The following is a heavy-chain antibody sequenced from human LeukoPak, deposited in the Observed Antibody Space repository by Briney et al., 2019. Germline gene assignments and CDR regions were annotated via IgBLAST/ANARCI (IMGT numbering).Heavy chain of an antibody. CDR1: GFIFSSYS. J-gene: IGHJ4*02. Sequence: GGSLRLSCVGSGFIFSSYSMNWVRQAPGKGLEWISYISSSSGTIYYADSVKGRFTISRDNAKNSLYLQMNSLRADDTAVYYCAKSHHVTAIDYWGQGTLVTVSS. CDR3: AKSHHVTAIDY. CDR2: ISSSSGTI. V-gene: IGHV3-48*01. D-gene: IGHD2-21*02.